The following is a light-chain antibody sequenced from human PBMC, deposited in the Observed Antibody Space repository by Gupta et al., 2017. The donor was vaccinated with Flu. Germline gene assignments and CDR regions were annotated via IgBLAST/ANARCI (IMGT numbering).Light chain of an antibody. CDR2: EVN. CDR1: SSDVGGYNF. CDR3: SSFTTTSALV. V-gene: IGLV2-14*01. J-gene: IGLJ1*01. Sequence: SITISWTGTSSDVGGYNFVSWYQQHPAKAPKLLIYEVNYRPAGVSNRFSGSKSGNTASLTISGLQAEDEAAYYCSSFTTTSALVFGTGTKVTVL.